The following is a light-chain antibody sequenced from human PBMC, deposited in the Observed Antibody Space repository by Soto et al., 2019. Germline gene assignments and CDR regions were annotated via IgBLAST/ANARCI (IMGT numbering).Light chain of an antibody. CDR3: SSSSTSSTYV. CDR2: EVS. V-gene: IGLV2-14*01. Sequence: QSVMTQTASVSGSPGHSITISFSGTSSDVGDYNYVSWYQQHPGKAPKLLIYEVSNRPSGVSNRLSGSKSGNTASLTTSGLQADDWADYYCSSSSTSSTYVFGTATTVTV. CDR1: SSDVGDYNY. J-gene: IGLJ1*01.